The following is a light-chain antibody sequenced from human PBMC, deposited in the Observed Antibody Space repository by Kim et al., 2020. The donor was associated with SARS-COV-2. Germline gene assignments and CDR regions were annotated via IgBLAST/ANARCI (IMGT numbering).Light chain of an antibody. CDR1: QNIDTY. V-gene: IGKV3-20*01. CDR2: GAS. J-gene: IGKJ2*03. Sequence: SLSPGERATLSCRASQNIDTYLAWYQNKPGQAPRLLIYGASSGATGIPDRFSGSGSGTDFILTISRLEPEDFAVYYCQHYGSSPYSFGQGTKLEI. CDR3: QHYGSSPYS.